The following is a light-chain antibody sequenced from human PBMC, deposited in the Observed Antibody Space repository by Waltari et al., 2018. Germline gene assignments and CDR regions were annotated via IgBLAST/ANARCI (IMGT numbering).Light chain of an antibody. CDR3: CSYAGFSTVV. V-gene: IGLV2-23*02. CDR1: SSDIGSYNL. CDR2: DVT. J-gene: IGLJ2*01. Sequence: QSALTQPASVSGSPGPSITISCTGTSSDIGSYNLATWYQPPPGKAPKLMIYDVTKRHSGISSRFSGSKSGITASLTISGLQAEDEADYYCCSYAGFSTVVFGGGTKLTVL.